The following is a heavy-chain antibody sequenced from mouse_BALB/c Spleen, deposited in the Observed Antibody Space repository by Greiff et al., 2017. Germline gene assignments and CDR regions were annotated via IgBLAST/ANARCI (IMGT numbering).Heavy chain of an antibody. D-gene: IGHD2-2*01. Sequence: VQLQQSGTVLARPGASVKMSCKASGYSFTSYWMHWVKQRPGQGLEWIGAIYPGNSDTSYNQKFKGKAKLTAVTSASTAYMELSSLTNEDSAVYYCTRNGYKSFYAMDYWGQGTSVTVSS. CDR2: IYPGNSDT. J-gene: IGHJ4*01. V-gene: IGHV1-5*01. CDR1: GYSFTSYW. CDR3: TRNGYKSFYAMDY.